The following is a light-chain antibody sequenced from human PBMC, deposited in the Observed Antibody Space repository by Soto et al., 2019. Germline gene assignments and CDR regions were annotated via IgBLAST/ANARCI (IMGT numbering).Light chain of an antibody. J-gene: IGLJ2*01. CDR2: DVS. CDR1: SSDIGDYNY. V-gene: IGLV2-14*01. Sequence: QSALTQPASVYGSLGQSIAFSCTGTSSDIGDYNYVSWYQQLPGKAPKLMIYDVSNRPSGVSDRFSGSVSGNTASLTISGLQPEDEADYYCSSYAGSTTVRFGGGTKLTAL. CDR3: SSYAGSTTVR.